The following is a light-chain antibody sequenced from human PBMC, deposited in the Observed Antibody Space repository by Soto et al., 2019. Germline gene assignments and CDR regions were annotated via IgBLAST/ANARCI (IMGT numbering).Light chain of an antibody. CDR1: QSVSSSY. J-gene: IGKJ1*01. CDR2: RAS. CDR3: QRYGSSLWT. V-gene: IGKV3-20*01. Sequence: EIVLTQSPGTLSLSPGERATLSCRASQSVSSSYLAWYQQKPGQAPRLLIYRASSRATGIPDRFSGSGSGTDFTHTISRLEPEDFAVYYCQRYGSSLWTFGQGTKVEIK.